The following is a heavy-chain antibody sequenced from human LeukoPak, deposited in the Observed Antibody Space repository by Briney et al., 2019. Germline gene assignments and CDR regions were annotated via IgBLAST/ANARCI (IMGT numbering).Heavy chain of an antibody. Sequence: PGRSLRLSCAASGFTFDDYAMHWVRQAPGKGLEWVSGISWNSGSIGYADSVKGRFTISRDNAKNSLYLQMNSLGAEDTALYYCAKDDSGYSSGWFDYWGQGTLVTVPS. V-gene: IGHV3-9*01. CDR3: AKDDSGYSSGWFDY. CDR1: GFTFDDYA. D-gene: IGHD6-19*01. CDR2: ISWNSGSI. J-gene: IGHJ4*02.